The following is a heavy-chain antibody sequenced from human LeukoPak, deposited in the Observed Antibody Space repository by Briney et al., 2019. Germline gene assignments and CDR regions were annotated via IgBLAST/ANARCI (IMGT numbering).Heavy chain of an antibody. CDR2: IKSKTDGGTT. J-gene: IGHJ4*02. D-gene: IGHD4-23*01. CDR1: GFTLSNAW. Sequence: PGGSLRLSCVVSGFTLSNAWMSWVRQAPGKGLEWVGRIKSKTDGGTTDYAAPVKDRFTISRDDSKNTLYLQMNSLKTEDTAVYYCAAVDFDYWGQGTLVTVSS. V-gene: IGHV3-15*01. CDR3: AAVDFDY.